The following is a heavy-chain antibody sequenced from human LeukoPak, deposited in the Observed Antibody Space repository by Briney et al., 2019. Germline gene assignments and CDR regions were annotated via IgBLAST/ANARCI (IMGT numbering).Heavy chain of an antibody. Sequence: GASVRVSCKTSGYAFTSYTMNWVRQAPAQGLEWMGWINTNTENPTYAQGFTGRFVFSVDTSVSTAYLQITNLKAEDTAVYYCARGHRGYDFFDYESEFLDYWGQGSVVTVSP. V-gene: IGHV7-4-1*02. CDR3: ARGHRGYDFFDYESEFLDY. J-gene: IGHJ4*02. D-gene: IGHD5-12*01. CDR1: GYAFTSYT. CDR2: INTNTENP.